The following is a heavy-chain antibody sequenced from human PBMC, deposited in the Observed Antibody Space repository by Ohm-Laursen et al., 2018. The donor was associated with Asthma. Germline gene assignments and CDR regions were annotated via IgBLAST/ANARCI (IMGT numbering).Heavy chain of an antibody. D-gene: IGHD6-19*01. CDR3: ASVAAG. Sequence: SLRLSCAAFGFTFSNHWMSWIRQAPGKGLEWVAEITDGGSTTYYVDSVKGRFTISRDNAKNLVFLQMNSLRAEDTAVYYCASVAAGWGQGTRVTVSS. CDR1: GFTFSNHW. J-gene: IGHJ4*02. CDR2: ITDGGSTT. V-gene: IGHV3-7*01.